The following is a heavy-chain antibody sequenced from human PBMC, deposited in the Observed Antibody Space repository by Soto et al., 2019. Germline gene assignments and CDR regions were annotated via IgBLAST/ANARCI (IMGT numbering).Heavy chain of an antibody. D-gene: IGHD5-18*01. Sequence: GGSLRLSCAASGFTFSSYGMHWVRQAPGKGLEWVAVISYDGSNKYYADSVKGRFTISRDNSKNTLYLQMNSLRAEDTAVYYCAKAGDTAMETYYYYYMDVWGKGTTVTVSS. CDR2: ISYDGSNK. V-gene: IGHV3-30*18. CDR1: GFTFSSYG. CDR3: AKAGDTAMETYYYYYMDV. J-gene: IGHJ6*03.